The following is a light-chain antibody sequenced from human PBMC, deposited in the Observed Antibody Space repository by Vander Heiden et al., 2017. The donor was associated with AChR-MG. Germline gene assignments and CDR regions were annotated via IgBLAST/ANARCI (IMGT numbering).Light chain of an antibody. J-gene: IGKJ1*01. V-gene: IGKV1-39*01. Sequence: DIQMTQSPSSLSASVGGRLTITCRTSQSIASYLNWYQQKPGKAPKVLISGASTLQSGVPPRFSGSGSGTDFTLTISNLQPEDFGTYYCQQSYTTPRTFGQGTRVEVK. CDR1: QSIASY. CDR2: GAS. CDR3: QQSYTTPRT.